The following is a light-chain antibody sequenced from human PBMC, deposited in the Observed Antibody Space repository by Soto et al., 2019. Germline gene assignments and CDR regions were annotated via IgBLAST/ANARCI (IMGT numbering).Light chain of an antibody. CDR2: TLF. V-gene: IGKV2-40*01. CDR3: MQRLEFTYT. J-gene: IGKJ2*01. CDR1: QSLLDSKSGDTY. Sequence: DIVMTQTSLSLPVTPGELASISCSSSQSLLDSKSGDTYVDWFLQKPGQSPQLLIYTLFYRASGVLGRFSGSGSGTDFTPLISRVEAGEVGVYYLMQRLEFTYTFGQGTKQEIK.